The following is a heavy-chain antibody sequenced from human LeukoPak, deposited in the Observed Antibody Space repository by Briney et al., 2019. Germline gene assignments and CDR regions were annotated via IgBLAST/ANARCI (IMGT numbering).Heavy chain of an antibody. D-gene: IGHD3-3*01. CDR3: ARVFTYFDFWSGYDKYNWFDP. CDR2: IYTSGST. CDR1: GGSISSYY. Sequence: PSETLSLTCTVSGGSISSYYWGWIRQPAGKGLEWIGRIYTSGSTNYNPSLKSRVTMSVDTSKNQFSLKLSSVTAADTAVYYCARVFTYFDFWSGYDKYNWFDPWGQGTLVTVSS. J-gene: IGHJ5*02. V-gene: IGHV4-4*07.